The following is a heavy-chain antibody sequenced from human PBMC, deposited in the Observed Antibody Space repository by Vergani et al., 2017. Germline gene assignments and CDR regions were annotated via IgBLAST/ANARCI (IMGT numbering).Heavy chain of an antibody. J-gene: IGHJ4*02. CDR2: ISSSGSTI. CDR3: ARFYWQLTSFDY. Sequence: EVQLVESGGGLVQPGGSLRLSCAASGFTFSSYEMNWVRQAPGKGLEWVSYISSSGSTIYYADSVKGRFTISRDNATNTLYLQMNSLRAEDTAVYYCARFYWQLTSFDYWGQGTLVTVSS. V-gene: IGHV3-48*03. D-gene: IGHD6-13*01. CDR1: GFTFSSYE.